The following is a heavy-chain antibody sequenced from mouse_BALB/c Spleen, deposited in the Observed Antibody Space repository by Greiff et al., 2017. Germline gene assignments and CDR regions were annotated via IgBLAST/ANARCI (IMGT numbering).Heavy chain of an antibody. Sequence: EVKVVESGGGLVQPGGSLKLSCAASGFTFSSYTMSWVRQTPEKRLEWVAYISNGGGSTYYPDTVKGRFTISRDNAKNTLYLQMSSLKSEDTAMYYCARHGTGLYYAMDYWGQGTSVTVSS. V-gene: IGHV5-12-2*01. CDR3: ARHGTGLYYAMDY. D-gene: IGHD4-1*01. CDR1: GFTFSSYT. J-gene: IGHJ4*01. CDR2: ISNGGGST.